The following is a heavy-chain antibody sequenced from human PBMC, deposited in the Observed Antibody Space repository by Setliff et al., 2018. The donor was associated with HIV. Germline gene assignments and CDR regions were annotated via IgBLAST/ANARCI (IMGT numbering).Heavy chain of an antibody. V-gene: IGHV1-46*01. CDR1: GYSFTRHY. CDR2: INPSGGRT. Sequence: ASVKVSCKASGYSFTRHYIHWVRQAPGRGLEWMGIINPSGGRTAYAQKFQGRVTMTRNTSTSTAYMELSSLRSEDTAVYYCARGEKRFLEWLPLDYYYYYYMDVWGKGITVTVSS. J-gene: IGHJ6*03. D-gene: IGHD3-3*01. CDR3: ARGEKRFLEWLPLDYYYYYYMDV.